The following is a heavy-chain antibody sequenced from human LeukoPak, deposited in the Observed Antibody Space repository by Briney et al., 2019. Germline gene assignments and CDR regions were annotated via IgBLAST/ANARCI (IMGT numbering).Heavy chain of an antibody. D-gene: IGHD6-19*01. J-gene: IGHJ5*02. CDR2: IVHSGST. V-gene: IGHV4-34*12. CDR1: GGSFSGYY. Sequence: SETLSLTCAVYGGSFSGYYWNWIRQPPGKGLEWLGEIVHSGSTNYNPSLKSRVTISVDTSKNQFSLKLSSVTAADTAVYYWARLRSGWNGDWSDPWGKGPWVTVSS. CDR3: ARLRSGWNGDWSDP.